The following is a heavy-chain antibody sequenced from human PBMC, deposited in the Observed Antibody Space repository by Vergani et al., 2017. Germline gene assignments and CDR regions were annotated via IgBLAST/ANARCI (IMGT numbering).Heavy chain of an antibody. CDR3: ARDHRDYNNYPGTFDI. V-gene: IGHV3-11*01. CDR2: ISNSGNTI. Sequence: VQLLESGGGLEQPGGSLRLSCAASGFSFSDHYMTWIRQAPGKGLEWVSYISNSGNTIEYADSVKGRFSISRDNAKSSLFLQMDSLRAEDTAVYYCARDHRDYNNYPGTFDIWGQGSMVTVSS. J-gene: IGHJ3*02. CDR1: GFSFSDHY. D-gene: IGHD5-24*01.